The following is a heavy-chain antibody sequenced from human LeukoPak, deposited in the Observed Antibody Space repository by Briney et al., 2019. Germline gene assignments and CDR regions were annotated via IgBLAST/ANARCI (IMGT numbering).Heavy chain of an antibody. D-gene: IGHD5-18*01. J-gene: IGHJ4*02. CDR3: VSPRGFSYGYFDY. CDR2: IYYSKNT. CDR1: GGSISSSSAY. Sequence: SETLSLTCTVSGGSISSSSAYWGWIRQPPGKGLEWIGSIYYSKNTYDNPSLKSRATISADTSKNQFSLTLGSVSATDTAVYYCVSPRGFSYGYFDYWGQGTLVTVSS. V-gene: IGHV4-39*01.